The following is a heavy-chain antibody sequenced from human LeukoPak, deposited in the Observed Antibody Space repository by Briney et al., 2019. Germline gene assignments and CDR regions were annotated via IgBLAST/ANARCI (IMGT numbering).Heavy chain of an antibody. Sequence: GGSLRLSRAASGFTFSSYWMAWVRQAPGKGLEWVANIKQDGSEKYYVESVKGRLTISRDNAKNSLYLQMNRLRAEDTAVYYCARDLSWTAMDYWGQGTLVTVSS. CDR2: IKQDGSEK. V-gene: IGHV3-7*01. J-gene: IGHJ4*02. CDR3: ARDLSWTAMDY. CDR1: GFTFSSYW. D-gene: IGHD5-18*01.